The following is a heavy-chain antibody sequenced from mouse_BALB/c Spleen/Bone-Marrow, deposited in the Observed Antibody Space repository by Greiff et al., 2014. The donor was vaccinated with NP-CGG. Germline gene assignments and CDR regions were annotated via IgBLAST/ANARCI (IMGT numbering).Heavy chain of an antibody. CDR2: IDPANGNT. Sequence: VQLQQSGAELAKPGASVKLSCKASGFNINDSYMHWVKQRPEQGLEWIGRIDPANGNTKYDQKFQGKATITADTSSNTAYLQLSSLTSEITTVYYGARNGYYIERNAMDYWGQGTTVTVSS. CDR1: GFNINDSY. V-gene: IGHV14-3*02. J-gene: IGHJ4*01. CDR3: ARNGYYIERNAMDY. D-gene: IGHD2-3*01.